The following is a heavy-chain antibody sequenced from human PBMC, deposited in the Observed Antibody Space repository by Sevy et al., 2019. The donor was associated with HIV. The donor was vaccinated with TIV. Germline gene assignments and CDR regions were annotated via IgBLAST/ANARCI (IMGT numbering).Heavy chain of an antibody. V-gene: IGHV1-18*01. CDR2: ISAYNGNT. Sequence: ASVKVSCKASGYTFTSYGISWVRRAPGQGLEWMGWISAYNGNTNYAQKLQGRVTMTTDTSTSTAYMELRSLRSDDTAVYYCARTRIKDIVVVPAANPARYYFDYWGQGTLVTVSS. CDR3: ARTRIKDIVVVPAANPARYYFDY. J-gene: IGHJ4*02. D-gene: IGHD2-2*01. CDR1: GYTFTSYG.